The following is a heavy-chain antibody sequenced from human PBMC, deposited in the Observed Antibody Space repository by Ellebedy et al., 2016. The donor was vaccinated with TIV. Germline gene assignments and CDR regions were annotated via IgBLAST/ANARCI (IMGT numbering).Heavy chain of an antibody. J-gene: IGHJ4*02. D-gene: IGHD6-19*01. Sequence: SETLSLXXAISGDSVSSNSAAWNWIRQSPSRGLEWLGRTYYRSKWYNDYAVSVKSRITINPDTSKNQFSLQLNSVTPEDTAVYYCARETLSSGWYAYWGQGTLVTVSS. CDR3: ARETLSSGWYAY. V-gene: IGHV6-1*01. CDR2: TYYRSKWYN. CDR1: GDSVSSNSAA.